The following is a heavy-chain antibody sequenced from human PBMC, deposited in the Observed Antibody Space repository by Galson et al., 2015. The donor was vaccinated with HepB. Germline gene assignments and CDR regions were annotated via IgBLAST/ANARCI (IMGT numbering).Heavy chain of an antibody. V-gene: IGHV3-48*03. Sequence: SLRLSCAASGFTLSIYEMNWARQAPGKGLEWVSYISSSGSTIYYADSVKGRFTISRDNAKKSLYLQMNSLRAEDTAVYYCARVLRYFDLWGRGTLVTV. J-gene: IGHJ2*01. D-gene: IGHD1-26*01. CDR2: ISSSGSTI. CDR1: GFTLSIYE. CDR3: ARVLRYFDL.